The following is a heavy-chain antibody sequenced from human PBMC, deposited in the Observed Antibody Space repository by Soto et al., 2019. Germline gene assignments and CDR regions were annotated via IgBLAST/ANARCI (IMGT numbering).Heavy chain of an antibody. D-gene: IGHD4-17*01. CDR1: GISLTNHRAG. Sequence: YSPALVNPTHTLPLTCTSTGISLTNHRAGVGRIPQPPGKALEWLELIYWNDDKRYSPSLKSRLTITKDTSKNQVVLIMTNMDPVDKATYYCAHRGYGDYPRDNWFDPWGQGVPVTVSS. CDR2: IYWNDDK. CDR3: AHRGYGDYPRDNWFDP. J-gene: IGHJ5*02. V-gene: IGHV2-5*01.